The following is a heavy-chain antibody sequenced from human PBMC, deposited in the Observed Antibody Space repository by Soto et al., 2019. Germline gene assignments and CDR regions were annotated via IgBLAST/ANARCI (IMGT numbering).Heavy chain of an antibody. CDR1: GFRFSDFA. Sequence: EVQLLESGGGFVQPGGSLRLSCAASGFRFSDFAMTWVRQATWRGLEWVSAITGTASSTYYADSVKGRFTISRDNSKNTLYLQINSLRAEDTAIYYCAKGAEGYVVSSLDSWGQGTLVTVSS. D-gene: IGHD5-12*01. J-gene: IGHJ4*02. V-gene: IGHV3-23*01. CDR2: ITGTASST. CDR3: AKGAEGYVVSSLDS.